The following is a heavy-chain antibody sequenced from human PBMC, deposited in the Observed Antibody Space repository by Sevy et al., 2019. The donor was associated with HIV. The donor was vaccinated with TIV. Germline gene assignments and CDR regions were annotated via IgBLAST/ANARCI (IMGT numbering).Heavy chain of an antibody. V-gene: IGHV4-31*03. J-gene: IGHJ4*02. Sequence: SETLSLTCIVSGGSISSGGYFWNWIRQHPGKGLEWIGFTSSSGSTSYNPSLKSRVTISVDTSKNQFSLRLSSVTAADTAVFYCARVGFNWNDVDYWGQGTLVTVSS. D-gene: IGHD1-20*01. CDR2: TSSSGST. CDR3: ARVGFNWNDVDY. CDR1: GGSISSGGYF.